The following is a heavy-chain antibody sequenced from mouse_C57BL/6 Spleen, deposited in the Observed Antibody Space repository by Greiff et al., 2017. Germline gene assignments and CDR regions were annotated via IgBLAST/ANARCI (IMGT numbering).Heavy chain of an antibody. CDR1: GYAFTSYG. J-gene: IGHJ4*01. CDR2: IYPRSGNT. CDR3: ARRAYDYDVPYYAMDY. V-gene: IGHV1-81*01. D-gene: IGHD2-4*01. Sequence: VQLQQSGAELARPGASVKLSCKASGYAFTSYGISWVKQRTGQGLEWIGEIYPRSGNTYYNEKFKGKATLTADKSSSTAYMELRSLTSEDSAVYFCARRAYDYDVPYYAMDYWGQGTSVTVSS.